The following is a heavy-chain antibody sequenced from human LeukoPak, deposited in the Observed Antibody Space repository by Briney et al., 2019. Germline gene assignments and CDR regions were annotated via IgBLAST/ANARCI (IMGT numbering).Heavy chain of an antibody. CDR2: INHSGST. V-gene: IGHV4-34*01. CDR1: GGSFSGYY. J-gene: IGHJ5*02. Sequence: SETLSLTCAVYGGSFSGYYWSWIRQPPGKGLEWIGEINHSGSTNYNPSLKSRVTISVDTSKNQFSLKLSSVTAADTAVYYCARGLRGYSYGYFDWFDPWGQGTLVTVSS. CDR3: ARGLRGYSYGYFDWFDP. D-gene: IGHD5-18*01.